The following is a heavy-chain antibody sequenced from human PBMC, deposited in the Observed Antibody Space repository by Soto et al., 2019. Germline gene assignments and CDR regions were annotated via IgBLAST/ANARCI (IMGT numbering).Heavy chain of an antibody. J-gene: IGHJ4*02. V-gene: IGHV3-7*01. Sequence: EVQLVESGGDLVQPGGSLRLSCTASGFTFNSYWMSWVRQAPGKGLEWVANIKEDGSETYYVDSVKGRFTISRDNAKNSLYLQMHSLRADDTAVYYCARRGDDFDSWGQGTLVTVSS. CDR2: IKEDGSET. CDR3: ARRGDDFDS. CDR1: GFTFNSYW. D-gene: IGHD4-17*01.